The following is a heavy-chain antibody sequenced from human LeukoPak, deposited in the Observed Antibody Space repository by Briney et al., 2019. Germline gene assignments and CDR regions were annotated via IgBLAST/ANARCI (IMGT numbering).Heavy chain of an antibody. J-gene: IGHJ4*02. Sequence: GGSLRLSCAASGFTFSNAWMSWVRQAPGKGLEWVGRIKSKTDGGTTDYAAPVKGRFTISRDDSKNTLYLQMNSLKTEDTAAYYCTTDSWQWLEDGLDYWGQGTLVTVSS. CDR1: GFTFSNAW. CDR2: IKSKTDGGTT. V-gene: IGHV3-15*01. CDR3: TTDSWQWLEDGLDY. D-gene: IGHD6-19*01.